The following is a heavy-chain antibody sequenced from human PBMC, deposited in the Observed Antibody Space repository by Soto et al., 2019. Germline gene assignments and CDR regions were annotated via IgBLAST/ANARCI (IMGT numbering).Heavy chain of an antibody. V-gene: IGHV3-33*01. J-gene: IGHJ5*02. D-gene: IGHD3-16*01. Sequence: QVQLVESGGGVVQPGRSLRLSCAVSRFSFHSHAMHWVRQAPGKGLEWVAVIWHDGEKRQYADSVKGRFTISRDNSNNMLFLQMDSLRAEDTAIYYCVRDWAFYYDNGHLNWFDPWGQGTLVTVSS. CDR3: VRDWAFYYDNGHLNWFDP. CDR1: RFSFHSHA. CDR2: IWHDGEKR.